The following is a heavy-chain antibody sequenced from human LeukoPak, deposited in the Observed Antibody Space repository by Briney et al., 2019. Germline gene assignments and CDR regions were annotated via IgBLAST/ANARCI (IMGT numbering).Heavy chain of an antibody. CDR2: INSDGSST. V-gene: IGHV3-74*01. D-gene: IGHD2-2*01. J-gene: IGHJ4*02. Sequence: GGSLTLSCAASGFTFRNYWMQWVRQAPGKGGAWVSRINSDGSSTIYADSVKGRFTISRENDKKTLYLEMNSLRAEDTAVYFCARDNYASSQLDYLGQGTLVTVSS. CDR1: GFTFRNYW. CDR3: ARDNYASSQLDY.